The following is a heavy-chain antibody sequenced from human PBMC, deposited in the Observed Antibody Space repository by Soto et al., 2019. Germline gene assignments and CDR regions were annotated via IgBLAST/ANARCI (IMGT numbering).Heavy chain of an antibody. CDR3: ARGTAHDAFDI. CDR1: GYTLTELS. J-gene: IGHJ3*02. V-gene: IGHV1-24*01. D-gene: IGHD5-18*01. CDR2: FDPEDGET. Sequence: ASVKVSCKVSGYTLTELSMHWVRQAPGKGLEWMGGFDPEDGETIYAQKFQGRVTMTRDTSTSTVYMELSSLRSEGTAVYYCARGTAHDAFDIWGQGTMVTVSS.